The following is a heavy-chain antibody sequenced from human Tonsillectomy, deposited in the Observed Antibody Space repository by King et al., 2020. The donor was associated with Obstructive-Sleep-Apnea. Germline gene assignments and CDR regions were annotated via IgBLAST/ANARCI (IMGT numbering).Heavy chain of an antibody. D-gene: IGHD3-10*01. Sequence: LQLQESGPGLVKPSETLSLTCTVSGGSIHTYYWNWIRQPPGKGLEWIGYIYYTGSTNYNPSLKRRVSMSVDTSKNQFSLKVSSVTAADTAVYYCAREEFGDWNHYYFYGMDVWGQGTTVTVSS. CDR2: IYYTGST. CDR1: GGSIHTYY. CDR3: AREEFGDWNHYYFYGMDV. V-gene: IGHV4-59*01. J-gene: IGHJ6*02.